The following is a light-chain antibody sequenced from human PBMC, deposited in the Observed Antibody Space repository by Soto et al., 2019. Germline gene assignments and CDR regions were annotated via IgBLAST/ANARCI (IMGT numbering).Light chain of an antibody. Sequence: QSALTQPRSVSGSPGQSVSLSCTGTSSDVGGYNYVSWYQQHPGKAPKLVIDDVNKRPSGVPDRFSGSRSGNTASLTISGLQAEDEADYYCCSYAGRYTWVFGGGTKLTVL. J-gene: IGLJ3*02. CDR1: SSDVGGYNY. CDR2: DVN. CDR3: CSYAGRYTWV. V-gene: IGLV2-11*01.